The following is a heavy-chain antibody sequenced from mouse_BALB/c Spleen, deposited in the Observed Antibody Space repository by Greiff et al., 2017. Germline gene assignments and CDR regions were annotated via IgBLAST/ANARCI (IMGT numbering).Heavy chain of an antibody. Sequence: EVQLVESGGGLVKPGGSLKLSCAASGFTFSSYAMSWVRQTPEKRLEWVASISSGGSTYYPDSVKGRFTISRDNARNILYLQMSSLRSEDTAMYYCARGYGNLYYAMDYWGQGTSVTVSS. V-gene: IGHV5-6-5*01. CDR2: ISSGGST. CDR3: ARGYGNLYYAMDY. CDR1: GFTFSSYA. J-gene: IGHJ4*01. D-gene: IGHD2-1*01.